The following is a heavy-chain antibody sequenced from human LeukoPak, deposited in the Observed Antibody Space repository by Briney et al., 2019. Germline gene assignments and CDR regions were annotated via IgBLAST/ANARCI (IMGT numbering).Heavy chain of an antibody. CDR1: GFTFSNAW. CDR2: IKRKTDGGTT. Sequence: PGGSLRLSCAASGFTFSNAWMSWVRQAPGKGLEWVGRIKRKTDGGTTDYAAPVKGRFTISRDDSKNTLYLQMNSLKTEDTAVYYCTTVLRFLEWLSPESEWWFDPWGQGTLVTVSS. CDR3: TTVLRFLEWLSPESEWWFDP. V-gene: IGHV3-15*01. J-gene: IGHJ5*02. D-gene: IGHD3-3*01.